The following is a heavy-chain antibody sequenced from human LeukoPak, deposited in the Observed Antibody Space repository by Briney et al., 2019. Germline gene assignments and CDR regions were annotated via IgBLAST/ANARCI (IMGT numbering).Heavy chain of an antibody. J-gene: IGHJ5*02. Sequence: SETLSLTCTVSGGSISSGGYYWSWIRQPPGKGLEWIGYIYHSGSTYYNPSLKSRVTISVDRSKNQFSLKLSSVTAADTAVYYCARMKGNWFDPWGQGTLVTVSS. V-gene: IGHV4-30-2*01. CDR3: ARMKGNWFDP. CDR2: IYHSGST. CDR1: GGSISSGGYY.